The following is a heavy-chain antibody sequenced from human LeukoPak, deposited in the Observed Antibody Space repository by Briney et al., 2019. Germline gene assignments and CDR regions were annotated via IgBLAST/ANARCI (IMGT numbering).Heavy chain of an antibody. D-gene: IGHD3-10*01. J-gene: IGHJ6*03. V-gene: IGHV3-21*01. CDR2: ISSSSNYI. Sequence: GGSLRLSCAASGFTFSSYSMNWVRQAPGKGLEWVSSISSSSNYIYYADSVKGRFTISRDNAKNSLHLQMNSLRAEDTAVYYCAKGMVSGSYYTFYYMDVWGKGTTVTVSS. CDR3: AKGMVSGSYYTFYYMDV. CDR1: GFTFSSYS.